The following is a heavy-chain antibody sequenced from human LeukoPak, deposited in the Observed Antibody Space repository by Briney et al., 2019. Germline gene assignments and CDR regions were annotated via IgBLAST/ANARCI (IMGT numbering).Heavy chain of an antibody. V-gene: IGHV3-43*02. CDR2: ISGDGVTT. J-gene: IGHJ3*01. Sequence: PGGSLRLSCAASGFSFDDYAMHWVRQVPGKGLEWVTLISGDGVTTHYADSVKGRFTLSRDNSRNSLYLQLNSLTTEDTAFYYCAKDLTRSPSYYYDSRTYYTDAFDLWGKGPLVTVSS. D-gene: IGHD3-22*01. CDR1: GFSFDDYA. CDR3: AKDLTRSPSYYYDSRTYYTDAFDL.